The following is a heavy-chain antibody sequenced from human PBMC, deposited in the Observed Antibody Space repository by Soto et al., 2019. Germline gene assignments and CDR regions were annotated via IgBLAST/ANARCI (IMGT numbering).Heavy chain of an antibody. CDR3: ARAAVAENAFDI. Sequence: ASVKVSCKASGYTFTSYGISWVRQAPGQGLEWMGIINPSGGSTSYAQKFQGRVTMTRDTSTSTVYMELSSLRSEDTAVYYCARAAVAENAFDIWGQGTMVTVSS. D-gene: IGHD6-19*01. J-gene: IGHJ3*02. V-gene: IGHV1-46*03. CDR1: GYTFTSYG. CDR2: INPSGGST.